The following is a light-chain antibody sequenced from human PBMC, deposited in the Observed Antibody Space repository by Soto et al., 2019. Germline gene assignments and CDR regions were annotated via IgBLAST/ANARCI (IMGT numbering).Light chain of an antibody. V-gene: IGKV3-15*01. CDR3: LQYHNLWA. J-gene: IGKJ1*01. CDR2: RAS. CDR1: QNIYYN. Sequence: ILMTQSPATVSVSPGESATLSCRASQNIYYNVAWYQHRPGQAPRLLIYRASTRAPGVPARFSGSGSGTEFPFPISTLQPKDFTFYSCLQYHNLWAFGQGTKVEI.